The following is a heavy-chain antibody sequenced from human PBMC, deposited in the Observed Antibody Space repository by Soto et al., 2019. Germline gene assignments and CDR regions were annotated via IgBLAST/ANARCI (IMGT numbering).Heavy chain of an antibody. D-gene: IGHD3-22*01. CDR3: ARERDSSGYYEYYYYGMDV. J-gene: IGHJ6*02. V-gene: IGHV4-4*07. Sequence: SETLSLTCTVSGGSISSYYWSWIRQPAGEGLEWIGRIYTSGSTNYNPSLKSRVTMSVDTSKNQFSLKLSSVTAADTAVYYCARERDSSGYYEYYYYGMDVWGQGTTVTVSS. CDR2: IYTSGST. CDR1: GGSISSYY.